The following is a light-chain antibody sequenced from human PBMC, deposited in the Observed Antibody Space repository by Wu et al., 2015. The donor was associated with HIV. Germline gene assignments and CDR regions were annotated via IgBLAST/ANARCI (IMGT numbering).Light chain of an antibody. Sequence: EIVMTQSPAALSVSPGERATLSCRASQSVASNSLAWYQQKPGQAPRLLIYGASTRATGIPARFSGSGSGTDFTLTISSMQTEDFAIYYCQQYNKWPPRYTFGQGTKLEIK. CDR1: QSVASNS. V-gene: IGKV3-15*01. CDR3: QQYNKWPPRYT. CDR2: GAS. J-gene: IGKJ2*01.